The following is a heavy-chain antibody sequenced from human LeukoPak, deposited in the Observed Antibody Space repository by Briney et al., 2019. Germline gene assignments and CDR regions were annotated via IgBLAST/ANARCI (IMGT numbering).Heavy chain of an antibody. CDR1: GYTFSYYV. CDR3: GRFTRSGDSVY. D-gene: IGHD7-27*01. Sequence: PGGSLRLSCAASGYTFSYYVMHWVRQAPGKGLEWVAVIWYDGSNKYYADSVKGRFTISRDNSKNTLYLLMNSLKAEDTAVYYCGRFTRSGDSVYWGQGTLVTVSS. CDR2: IWYDGSNK. J-gene: IGHJ4*02. V-gene: IGHV3-33*01.